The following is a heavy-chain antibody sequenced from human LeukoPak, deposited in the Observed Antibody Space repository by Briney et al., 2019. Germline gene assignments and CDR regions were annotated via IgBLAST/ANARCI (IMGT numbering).Heavy chain of an antibody. V-gene: IGHV3-30*02. Sequence: PGGSLRLSCTASGFTFGDYAMSWVRQAPGKGLEWVAFIRYDGSKKYYAGSVKGRFTISRDNSKNTLYLQMNSLRAEDTAVYYCAKAGQQLAYFDYWGQGTLVTVSS. CDR1: GFTFGDYA. CDR2: IRYDGSKK. D-gene: IGHD6-13*01. CDR3: AKAGQQLAYFDY. J-gene: IGHJ4*02.